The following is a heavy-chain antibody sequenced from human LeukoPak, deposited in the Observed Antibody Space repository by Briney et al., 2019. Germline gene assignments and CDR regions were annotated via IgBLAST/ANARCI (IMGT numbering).Heavy chain of an antibody. D-gene: IGHD3-22*01. J-gene: IGHJ2*01. CDR2: TNHSGST. CDR3: AKSSGYYHVPYFDL. V-gene: IGHV4-34*01. Sequence: PSETLSLTCTVSGGSISSYYWSWIRQPPGKGLEWIGETNHSGSTNYNPSLKSRVTISVDTSKNQFSLKLSSVTAADTAVYYCAKSSGYYHVPYFDLWGRGTLVTVSS. CDR1: GGSISSYY.